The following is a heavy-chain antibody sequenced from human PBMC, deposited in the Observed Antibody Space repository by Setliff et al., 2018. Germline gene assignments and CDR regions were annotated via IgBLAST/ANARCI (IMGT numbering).Heavy chain of an antibody. D-gene: IGHD3-16*01. CDR1: GFTVSSNY. CDR2: TNWNGDDI. V-gene: IGHV3-53*01. J-gene: IGHJ4*02. Sequence: GGSLRLSCAASGFTVSSNYMNWVRQVPGKGLEWVSGTNWNGDDISYADSVKGRFTISRDNSKNTLYLQMNGLRAEDTAIYYCAGDPPGPHLVYTYWGQGALVTVSS. CDR3: AGDPPGPHLVYTY.